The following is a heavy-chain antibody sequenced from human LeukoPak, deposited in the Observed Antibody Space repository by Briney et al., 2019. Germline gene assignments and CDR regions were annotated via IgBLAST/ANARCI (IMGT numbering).Heavy chain of an antibody. D-gene: IGHD1-26*01. CDR1: GGSFSGYY. CDR2: INHSGST. Sequence: PSETLSLTCAVYGGSFSGYYWSWIRQPPGKGLEWIGEINHSGSTNYNPSLKSRVTISVDTSKNQFSLKLSSVTAADTAVYYCARPVGATVFDICRQGTMVTVSS. CDR3: ARPVGATVFDI. V-gene: IGHV4-34*01. J-gene: IGHJ3*02.